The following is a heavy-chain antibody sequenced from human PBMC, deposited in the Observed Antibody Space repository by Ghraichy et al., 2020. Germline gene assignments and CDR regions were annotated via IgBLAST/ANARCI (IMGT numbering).Heavy chain of an antibody. CDR3: ARTAAGYTAYYYYYMDV. CDR1: GGSISSYY. J-gene: IGHJ6*03. D-gene: IGHD2-2*01. Sequence: SETLSLTCTVSGGSISSYYWSWIRQPPGKGLEWIGYIYYSGSTNYNPSLKSRVTLSVDTSKNQFSLKLSSVTAADTAVYYCARTAAGYTAYYYYYMDVWGKGTTVTVSS. CDR2: IYYSGST. V-gene: IGHV4-59*01.